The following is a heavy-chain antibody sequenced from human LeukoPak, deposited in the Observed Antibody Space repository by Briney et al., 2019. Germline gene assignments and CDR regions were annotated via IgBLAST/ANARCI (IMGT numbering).Heavy chain of an antibody. V-gene: IGHV3-48*01. Sequence: GGSLRLSCAASGFTFSSYSMNWVRQAPGKGLEWVSYISSSSSTIYYADSVKGRFTISRDNAKNSLHLQMNSLRAEDTAVYYCARSDCSSTSCYDFDYWGQGTLVTVSS. CDR1: GFTFSSYS. D-gene: IGHD2-2*01. CDR3: ARSDCSSTSCYDFDY. CDR2: ISSSSSTI. J-gene: IGHJ4*02.